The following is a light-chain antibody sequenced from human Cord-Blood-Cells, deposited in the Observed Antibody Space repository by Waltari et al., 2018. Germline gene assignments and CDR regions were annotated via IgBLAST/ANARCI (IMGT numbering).Light chain of an antibody. CDR1: SSDVGSYNL. V-gene: IGLV2-23*01. CDR3: CSYAGSSTV. Sequence: QSALTQPASVSGSPGQSITISCTGPSSDVGSYNLVSWYQQHPGKAPKLMIYEGSTRPSGVSNRFSGSKSGNTASLTISGLQAEDEADYYCCSYAGSSTVFGGGTKLTVL. J-gene: IGLJ3*02. CDR2: EGS.